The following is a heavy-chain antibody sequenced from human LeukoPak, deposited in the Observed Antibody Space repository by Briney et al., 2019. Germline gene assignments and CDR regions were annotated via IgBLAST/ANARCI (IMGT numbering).Heavy chain of an antibody. J-gene: IGHJ6*02. CDR3: ARIGVPYSHVYGMDV. V-gene: IGHV3-33*01. CDR2: IWYDGSNK. Sequence: PGRSLRLSCAASGFTFSSYGMHWVRQAPGKGLEWVAVIWYDGSNKYYADSVKGRFTISRDNSKNTLYLQMNSPRAEDTAVYYCARIGVPYSHVYGMDVWGQGTTVTVSS. D-gene: IGHD2-15*01. CDR1: GFTFSSYG.